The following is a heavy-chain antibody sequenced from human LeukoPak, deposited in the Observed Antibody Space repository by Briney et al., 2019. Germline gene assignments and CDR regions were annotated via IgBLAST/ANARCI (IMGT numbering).Heavy chain of an antibody. J-gene: IGHJ1*01. V-gene: IGHV3-23*01. CDR3: AKDGGYCSGGSCYSPFGKYFQH. Sequence: GGSLRLSCAASGFTFSSYAMSWVRQAPGKGLEWVSAISGSGGSTYYADSVKGRFTISRDNSKSTLYLQMNSLRAEDTAVYYCAKDGGYCSGGSCYSPFGKYFQHGGHGTRVTVSS. D-gene: IGHD2-15*01. CDR1: GFTFSSYA. CDR2: ISGSGGST.